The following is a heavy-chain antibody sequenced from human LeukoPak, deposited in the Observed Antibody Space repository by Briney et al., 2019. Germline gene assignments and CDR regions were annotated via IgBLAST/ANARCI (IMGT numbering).Heavy chain of an antibody. D-gene: IGHD3-3*01. J-gene: IGHJ4*02. CDR2: INPNSGGI. CDR3: ARDHVFEWLQVPYYFDS. CDR1: GYTFTDYY. V-gene: IGHV1-2*02. Sequence: ASVKVSCRASGYTFTDYYIHWVRQAPGQGLEWMGWINPNSGGINYAQKFQGRVTMTRDTSISTAYMELSRLRSDDTAVYYCARDHVFEWLQVPYYFDSWGQGTLVTVSS.